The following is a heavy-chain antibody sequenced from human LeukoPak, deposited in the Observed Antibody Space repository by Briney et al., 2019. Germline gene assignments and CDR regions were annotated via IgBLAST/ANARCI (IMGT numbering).Heavy chain of an antibody. Sequence: PGGSLRLSCEASGFTFSSYVMHWVRQAPGKGLEWVAVIAYDGRNKYYADSVKGRFTISRDNSKNTLYLQMNSLRAEDTAVYYCAKDPFWRGPDYFDYWGQGTLVTVSS. CDR1: GFTFSSYV. J-gene: IGHJ4*02. CDR3: AKDPFWRGPDYFDY. V-gene: IGHV3-30-3*02. D-gene: IGHD3-3*01. CDR2: IAYDGRNK.